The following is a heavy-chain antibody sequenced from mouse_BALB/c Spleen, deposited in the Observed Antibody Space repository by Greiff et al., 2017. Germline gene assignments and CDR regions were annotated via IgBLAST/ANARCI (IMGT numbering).Heavy chain of an antibody. CDR2: ISSGGST. V-gene: IGHV5-6-5*01. CDR1: GFTFSSYA. Sequence: DVMLVESGGGLVKPGGSLKLSCAASGFTFSSYAMSWVRQTPEKRLEWVASISSGGSTYYPDSVKGRFTISRDNARNILYLQMSSLRSEDTAMYYCARYRAWFAYWGQGTLVTVSA. CDR3: ARYRAWFAY. J-gene: IGHJ3*01.